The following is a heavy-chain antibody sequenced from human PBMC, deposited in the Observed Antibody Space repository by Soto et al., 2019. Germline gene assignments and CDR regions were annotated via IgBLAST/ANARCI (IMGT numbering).Heavy chain of an antibody. Sequence: GESLKISCKGSGYSFTSYWIGWVRQMPGKGLEWMGIIYPGDSDTRYSPSFQGQVTISADKSISTAYLQWSSLKASDTAMYYCAIHPRTTDYYYYMDVWGKGTTVTVSS. V-gene: IGHV5-51*01. CDR3: AIHPRTTDYYYYMDV. J-gene: IGHJ6*03. CDR1: GYSFTSYW. CDR2: IYPGDSDT.